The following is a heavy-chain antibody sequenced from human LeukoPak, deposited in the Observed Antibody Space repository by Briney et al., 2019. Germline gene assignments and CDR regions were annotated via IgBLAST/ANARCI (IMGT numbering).Heavy chain of an antibody. Sequence: GGSLRLSCAASGFIFSSYGMHWVRQAPGKGLEWVAFIRSDGTKKNYADSVKGRFTISRDNSKNTVHLQMNSLRAEDTAVYYCAREIQLLERVDWFDPWGQGTLVTVSS. CDR3: AREIQLLERVDWFDP. CDR1: GFIFSSYG. CDR2: IRSDGTKK. D-gene: IGHD2-2*01. V-gene: IGHV3-30*02. J-gene: IGHJ5*02.